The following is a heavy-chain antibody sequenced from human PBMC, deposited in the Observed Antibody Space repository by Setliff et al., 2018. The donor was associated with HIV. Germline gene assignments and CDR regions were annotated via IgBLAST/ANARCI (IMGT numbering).Heavy chain of an antibody. Sequence: PSETLSLTCSVSGGSSIANTYACTWIRQSPGKGLEYIGGVYYSGATMYTNYNPSLKSRVTMYVDTSNNHFSLKLSSVTAADTAVYYCARHDCGGDCSINGFDPWGQGTLVTVSS. V-gene: IGHV4-39*01. J-gene: IGHJ5*02. CDR1: GGSSIANTYA. D-gene: IGHD2-21*02. CDR3: ARHDCGGDCSINGFDP. CDR2: VYYSGAT.